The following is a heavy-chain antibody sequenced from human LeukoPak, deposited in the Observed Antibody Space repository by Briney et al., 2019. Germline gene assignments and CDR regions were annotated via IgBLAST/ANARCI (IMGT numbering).Heavy chain of an antibody. D-gene: IGHD1-26*01. J-gene: IGHJ4*02. Sequence: ASVKVSCKASGYTFRQYSISWVRQAPGKGFEWMGWVSPSHTTRVYAQEFQGRVTMTTDTSTSTAYMEVRSLRSDDTAVYYCAREVGRGFDYWGQGTLVTVSS. CDR2: VSPSHTTR. CDR1: GYTFRQYS. V-gene: IGHV1-18*01. CDR3: AREVGRGFDY.